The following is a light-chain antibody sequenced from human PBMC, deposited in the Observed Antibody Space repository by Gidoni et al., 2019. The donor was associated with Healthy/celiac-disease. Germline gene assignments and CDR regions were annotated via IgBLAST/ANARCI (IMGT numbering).Light chain of an antibody. J-gene: IGKJ3*01. CDR3: MQALQIST. CDR1: QSLLHSNGYNY. CDR2: LGS. V-gene: IGKV2-28*01. Sequence: DIVMTQSPLSLPVTPGEPASISCRSSQSLLHSNGYNYLDWYLQKPGQSPQLLIYLGSNRASGVPDRFSGSGSGTDFTLKISRVEAEDVGVYYCMQALQISTFXPXTKVDIK.